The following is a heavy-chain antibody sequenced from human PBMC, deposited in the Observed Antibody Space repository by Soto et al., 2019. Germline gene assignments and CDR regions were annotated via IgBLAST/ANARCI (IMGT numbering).Heavy chain of an antibody. V-gene: IGHV1-69*06. J-gene: IGHJ5*02. Sequence: SVKVSCKVSGGTVSSYAISWVRQVPGQGLEWMGGIIPIFGTANYAQKFQGRVTITADKSTSTAYMELSSLRSEDTAVYYCAREGGLRYFDWLHKHYHGFDPWGKGTLVTVSS. CDR1: GGTVSSYA. CDR3: AREGGLRYFDWLHKHYHGFDP. CDR2: IIPIFGTA. D-gene: IGHD3-9*01.